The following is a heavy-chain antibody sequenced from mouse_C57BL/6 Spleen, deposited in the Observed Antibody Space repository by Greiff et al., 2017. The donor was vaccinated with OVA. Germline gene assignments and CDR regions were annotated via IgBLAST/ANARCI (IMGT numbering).Heavy chain of an antibody. CDR1: GYSITSGYY. CDR2: ISYDGSN. J-gene: IGHJ2*01. V-gene: IGHV3-6*01. Sequence: EVKLQESGPGLVKPSQSLSLTCSVTGYSITSGYYWNWIRQFPGNKLEWMGYISYDGSNNYNPSLKNRISITRDTSKNQFFLKLNSVTTEDTATYYCASYYYGSSSLDYWGQGTTLTVSS. D-gene: IGHD1-1*01. CDR3: ASYYYGSSSLDY.